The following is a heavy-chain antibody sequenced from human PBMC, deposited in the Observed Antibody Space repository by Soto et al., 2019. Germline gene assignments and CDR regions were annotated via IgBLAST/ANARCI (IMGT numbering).Heavy chain of an antibody. J-gene: IGHJ4*02. CDR2: INVSGGTT. CDR3: AKARYNYGLEYYFDY. D-gene: IGHD5-18*01. CDR1: GFSFNNYA. Sequence: SLRLSCAASGFSFNNYAMNWVSQAPGKGLEWVSGINVSGGTTYYADSVKGRFTISRDNSKNTLFLQMNSLRAEDTAVYYCAKARYNYGLEYYFDYWCQGALVTVSS. V-gene: IGHV3-23*01.